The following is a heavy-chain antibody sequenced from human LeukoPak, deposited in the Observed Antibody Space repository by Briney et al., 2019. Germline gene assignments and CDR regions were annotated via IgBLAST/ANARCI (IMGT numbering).Heavy chain of an antibody. J-gene: IGHJ4*02. Sequence: ASVKVSCKASGGTFSSYAISSVRHAPGQGLECMGESIPIFGTANYAKQFEGRLTLPTGESTGTAYMELSSLRSEDTAVFYCARGGRYDFWSGSYPYYFDYWGQGTLVTVSS. CDR1: GGTFSSYA. V-gene: IGHV1-69*05. CDR2: SIPIFGTA. D-gene: IGHD3-3*01. CDR3: ARGGRYDFWSGSYPYYFDY.